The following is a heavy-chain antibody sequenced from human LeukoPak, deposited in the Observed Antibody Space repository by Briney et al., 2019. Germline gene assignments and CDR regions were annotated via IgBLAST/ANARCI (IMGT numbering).Heavy chain of an antibody. J-gene: IGHJ4*02. D-gene: IGHD3-22*01. CDR2: IYPGDSDT. CDR3: VRYPKNYFDVTSYFDL. CDR1: GYSFSTYW. Sequence: GESLKISCKGSGYSFSTYWIGWVRQMPGKGLECLGVIYPGDSDTRYSPSFQGQVTISADKSISTAYLQWSSLRASDTAIYYCVRYPKNYFDVTSYFDLWGQGTRVTVSS. V-gene: IGHV5-51*01.